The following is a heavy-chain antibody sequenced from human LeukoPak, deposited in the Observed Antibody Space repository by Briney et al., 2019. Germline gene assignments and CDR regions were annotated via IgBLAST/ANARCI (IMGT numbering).Heavy chain of an antibody. CDR1: GFTFSNYA. CDR2: IRYDGSNK. Sequence: PGGSLRLSCAASGFTFSNYAMHWVRQAPGKGLEWVAFIRYDGSNKYYADSVKGRFTISRDNSKNTLYLQMNSLRAEDTAVYYCANPTRFDPWGQGTLVTVSS. V-gene: IGHV3-30*02. J-gene: IGHJ5*02. CDR3: ANPTRFDP.